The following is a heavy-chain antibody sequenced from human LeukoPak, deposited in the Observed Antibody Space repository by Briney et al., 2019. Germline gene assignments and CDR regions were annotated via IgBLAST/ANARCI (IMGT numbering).Heavy chain of an antibody. Sequence: ASVKVSCKASGYTFTSYYMHWVRQAPGQGLEYMGWINPNSGGTSYAQKFQGRVTMTRDTSISTAYMELSRLRSDDTAVYHCARGYYYDSSGYSDAFDIWGQGTMVTVSS. V-gene: IGHV1-2*02. CDR1: GYTFTSYY. CDR2: INPNSGGT. D-gene: IGHD3-22*01. J-gene: IGHJ3*02. CDR3: ARGYYYDSSGYSDAFDI.